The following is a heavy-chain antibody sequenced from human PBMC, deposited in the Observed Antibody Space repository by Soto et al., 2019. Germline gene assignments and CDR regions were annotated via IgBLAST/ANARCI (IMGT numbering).Heavy chain of an antibody. CDR2: ISYDGSNK. CDR1: GFTFSSYG. CDR3: AKLGPYISIWYRYYYYYGIDV. D-gene: IGHD6-13*01. J-gene: IGHJ6*02. Sequence: GGSLRLSCAASGFTFSSYGMHWVRQAPGKGLEWVAVISYDGSNKYYADSVKGRFTISRDNSKNTLYLQMNSLRAEDTAVYYCAKLGPYISIWYRYYYYYGIDVWGQGTTVTVSS. V-gene: IGHV3-30*18.